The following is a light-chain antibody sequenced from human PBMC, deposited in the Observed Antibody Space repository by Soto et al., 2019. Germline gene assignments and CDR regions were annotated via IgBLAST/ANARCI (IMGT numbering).Light chain of an antibody. CDR2: LNGDGSH. J-gene: IGLJ3*02. CDR3: QTWGTGIWV. V-gene: IGLV4-69*01. Sequence: QAVVTQSPSASASLGASVTLTCTLSSGHSSYAIAWHQQQPEKGTRYLMKLNGDGSHSKGDGIPDRFSGSSSGAERYLTISSLQSEDEADYCCQTWGTGIWVFGGGTKLTVL. CDR1: SGHSSYA.